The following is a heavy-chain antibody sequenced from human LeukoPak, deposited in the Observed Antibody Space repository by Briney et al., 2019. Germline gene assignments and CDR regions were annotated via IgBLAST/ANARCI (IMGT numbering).Heavy chain of an antibody. CDR1: RYTFTSYA. Sequence: ASVKVSCKASRYTFTSYAMNWVRQAPGQGLEWMGWINTNTGNPTYAQGFTGRFVFSLDTSVSTAYLQISSLKAEDTAVYYCARDKGHQDTAMVHTGRSFDYWGQGTLVTVSS. J-gene: IGHJ4*02. CDR2: INTNTGNP. V-gene: IGHV7-4-1*02. D-gene: IGHD5-18*01. CDR3: ARDKGHQDTAMVHTGRSFDY.